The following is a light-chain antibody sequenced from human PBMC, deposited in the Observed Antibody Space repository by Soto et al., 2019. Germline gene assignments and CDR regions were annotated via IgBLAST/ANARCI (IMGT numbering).Light chain of an antibody. CDR2: YDN. V-gene: IGLV1-51*01. J-gene: IGLJ2*01. Sequence: QSVLTQPPSVSAAPGQKVTISCSGSGSKIGNNYVSWYQQLPGTAPKLLIYYDNKRPSGIPDRFSGSKSGTSATLGITGLQTGDEANYYCGTWDSSLSAGGVFGGGTKLTVL. CDR1: GSKIGNNY. CDR3: GTWDSSLSAGGV.